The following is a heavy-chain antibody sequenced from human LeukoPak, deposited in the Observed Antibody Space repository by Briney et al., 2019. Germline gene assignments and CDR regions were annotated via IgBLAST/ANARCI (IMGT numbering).Heavy chain of an antibody. CDR2: ISGSGGST. CDR3: AKDSGSSWSPNY. D-gene: IGHD6-13*01. J-gene: IGHJ4*02. V-gene: IGHV3-23*01. Sequence: GGSLRLSCAASGFTFSSYAMSWVRQAPGKGLEWVSAISGSGGSTYYADSVKGRFTISGDNSKNTLYLQMNSLRAEDTAVYYCAKDSGSSWSPNYWGQGTLVTVSS. CDR1: GFTFSSYA.